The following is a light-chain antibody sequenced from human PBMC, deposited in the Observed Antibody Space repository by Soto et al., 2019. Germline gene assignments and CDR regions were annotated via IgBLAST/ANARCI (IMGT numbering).Light chain of an antibody. CDR1: QSVSSNY. V-gene: IGKV3-20*01. J-gene: IGKJ2*03. Sequence: EIVLTQSPGTLSLSPGEGATLSCRASQSVSSNYLAWYQQKPGQAPRLLIYGASGRATGIPDRFTGSGSGTDFTLTITRLEPEDFAVYYCQQYAASPRSFGQGTKLEIK. CDR2: GAS. CDR3: QQYAASPRS.